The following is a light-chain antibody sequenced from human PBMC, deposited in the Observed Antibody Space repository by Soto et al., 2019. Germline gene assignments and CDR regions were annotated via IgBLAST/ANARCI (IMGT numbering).Light chain of an antibody. Sequence: IQMTQSPPSLSAFIGDRVTITCRASQGISNYVAWYQKKPGKAPKLLMHAASTLHSGVPSRFSGSGSGTDFTLTISSLQPEDVATYYCQKYDNVPYTLGQGTRLEIK. CDR1: QGISNY. CDR3: QKYDNVPYT. J-gene: IGKJ5*01. CDR2: AAS. V-gene: IGKV1-27*01.